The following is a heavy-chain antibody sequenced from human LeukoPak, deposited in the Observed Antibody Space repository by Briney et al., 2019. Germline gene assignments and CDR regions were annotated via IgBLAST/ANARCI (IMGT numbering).Heavy chain of an antibody. CDR1: GGSISSYY. V-gene: IGHV4-59*01. CDR2: IYYSGST. CDR3: ARDLVRGPNFNWFDP. D-gene: IGHD3-10*01. Sequence: PSETLSLTCTVSGGSISSYYWSWLRQPPGKGLEWIGYIYYSGSTNYNPSLKSRVTISVDTSKNQFSLKLSSVTAADTAVYYCARDLVRGPNFNWFDPWGQGTLVTVSS. J-gene: IGHJ5*02.